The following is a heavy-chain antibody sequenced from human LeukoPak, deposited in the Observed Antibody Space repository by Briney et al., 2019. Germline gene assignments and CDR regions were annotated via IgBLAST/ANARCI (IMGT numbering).Heavy chain of an antibody. CDR1: GGTFSSYA. V-gene: IGHV1-69*04. J-gene: IGHJ4*02. D-gene: IGHD5-12*01. CDR2: IIPILGIA. CDR3: ARGRPGYSGYDCFDY. Sequence: SVKVSCKAPGGTFSSYAISWVRQAPGQGLEWMGRIIPILGIANYAQKFQGRVTITADKSTSTAYMELSSLRSEDTAVYYCARGRPGYSGYDCFDYWGQGTLVTVSS.